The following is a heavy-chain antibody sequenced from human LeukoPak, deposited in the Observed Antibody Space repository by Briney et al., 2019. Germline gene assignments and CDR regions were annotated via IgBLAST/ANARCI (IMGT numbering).Heavy chain of an antibody. CDR1: GFTFSSYA. V-gene: IGHV3-23*01. CDR3: AKDARGSMVRGVRYYYYGMDV. Sequence: GGSLRLSCAASGFTFSSYAMSWVRQAPGKGLEWVSAISGSGGSTYYADSVKGRFTISRDNSKNTLYLQMNSLRAEDTAVYYCAKDARGSMVRGVRYYYYGMDVWGQGTTVTVSS. J-gene: IGHJ6*02. D-gene: IGHD3-10*01. CDR2: ISGSGGST.